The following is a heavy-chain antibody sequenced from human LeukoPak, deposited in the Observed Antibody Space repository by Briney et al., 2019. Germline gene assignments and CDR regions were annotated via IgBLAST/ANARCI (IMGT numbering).Heavy chain of an antibody. Sequence: ASVKVSCKASGYTFTNYDINWVRQATGQGLEWMGWMSPNSGNTGYAQRFQGRVTMTRDTSITTAYMELSSLVSADTAVYYCARSYGRSPYYFDYWGQGTMVTVSS. CDR2: MSPNSGNT. CDR1: GYTFTNYD. CDR3: ARSYGRSPYYFDY. V-gene: IGHV1-8*01. D-gene: IGHD3-16*01. J-gene: IGHJ4*02.